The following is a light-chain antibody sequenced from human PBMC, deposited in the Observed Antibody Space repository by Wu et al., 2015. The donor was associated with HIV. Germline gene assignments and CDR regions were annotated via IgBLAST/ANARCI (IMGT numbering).Light chain of an antibody. CDR2: DAS. V-gene: IGKV1-13*02. Sequence: AIQLTQSPSSLSASIGDRVNITCRASQDIFTYLAWYQQTPGKAPRVLIYDASTLQSGVSSRFSGSGSGAHFTLTISGLQREDFAVYFCQQLNSFSLTFGQGSRLEI. CDR1: QDIFTY. CDR3: QQLNSFSLT. J-gene: IGKJ5*01.